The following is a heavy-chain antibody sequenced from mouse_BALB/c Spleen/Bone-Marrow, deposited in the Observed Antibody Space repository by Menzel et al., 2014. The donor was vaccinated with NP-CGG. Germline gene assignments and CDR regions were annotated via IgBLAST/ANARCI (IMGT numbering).Heavy chain of an antibody. CDR2: TWAGGST. CDR1: GFSLTNYG. J-gene: IGHJ2*01. D-gene: IGHD1-2*01. Sequence: VKLVESGPGLVAPSQSLSITCTVSGFSLTNYGVHWVRQPPGKGLEWLGVTWAGGSTNYNLALMSRLTISKDNSKSQVFLKMNSLQTDDTGMYYCASSLQRLRGYYFDFWGQGTTLTVSS. CDR3: ASSLQRLRGYYFDF. V-gene: IGHV2-9*02.